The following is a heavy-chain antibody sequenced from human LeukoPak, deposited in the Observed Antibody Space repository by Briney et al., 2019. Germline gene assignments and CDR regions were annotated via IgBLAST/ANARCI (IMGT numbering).Heavy chain of an antibody. V-gene: IGHV5-51*01. J-gene: IGHJ1*01. CDR2: IYPGDSDT. CDR1: GYSFTSYW. Sequence: GESLKISCKGSGYSFTSYWIGWVRQMPGKGLEWMGIIYPGDSDTRYSPSFQGQVTISAAKSISTAYLQWSSLKASDTAMYYCARPYYYGSGSSYFQHWGQGTLVTVSS. CDR3: ARPYYYGSGSSYFQH. D-gene: IGHD3-10*01.